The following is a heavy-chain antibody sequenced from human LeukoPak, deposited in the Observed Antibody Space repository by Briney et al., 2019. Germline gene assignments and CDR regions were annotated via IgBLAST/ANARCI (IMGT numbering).Heavy chain of an antibody. Sequence: GGSLRLSCAASGFTFSSYAMSWVRQAPGKGLEWVSAISGSGGSTYYADSVKGRFTISRDNSKNTLYLQMNSLRAEDTAVYYCAKDVDIYYYDSSGYPLENAFDIWGQGTMVTVSS. J-gene: IGHJ3*02. CDR3: AKDVDIYYYDSSGYPLENAFDI. D-gene: IGHD3-22*01. CDR1: GFTFSSYA. CDR2: ISGSGGST. V-gene: IGHV3-23*01.